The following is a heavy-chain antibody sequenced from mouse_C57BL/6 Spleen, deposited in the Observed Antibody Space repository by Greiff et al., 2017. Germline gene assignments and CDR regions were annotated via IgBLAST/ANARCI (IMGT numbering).Heavy chain of an antibody. V-gene: IGHV1-50*01. CDR3: ARGLGRGDYFDC. J-gene: IGHJ2*01. CDR2: IDPSDSYT. D-gene: IGHD4-1*01. CDR1: GYTFTSYW. Sequence: VQLQQPGAELVKPGASVKLSCKASGYTFTSYWMQWVKQRPGQGLEWIGEIDPSDSYTNYNQKFKGKATLTVDTSSSTAYMQLSSLTSEDSAVYYCARGLGRGDYFDCWGQGTTLTVSS.